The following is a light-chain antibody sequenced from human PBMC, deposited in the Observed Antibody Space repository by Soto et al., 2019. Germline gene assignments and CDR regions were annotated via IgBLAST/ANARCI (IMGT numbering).Light chain of an antibody. CDR1: SSDIGHYDY. Sequence: QSALNQPASVSGSPGQSITISCTGTSSDIGHYDYVSWYQQHPGKAPKLMIYHVTYRPSGVSNRYSGSKSGNSASLTISGLQADDEADYYCCSLTTSHTYVFGSGTQLTVL. CDR3: CSLTTSHTYV. J-gene: IGLJ7*01. V-gene: IGLV2-14*03. CDR2: HVT.